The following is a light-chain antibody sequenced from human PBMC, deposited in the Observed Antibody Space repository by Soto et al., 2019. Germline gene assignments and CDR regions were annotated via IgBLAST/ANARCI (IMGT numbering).Light chain of an antibody. CDR1: QTVNSD. V-gene: IGKV3-15*01. Sequence: DIVLTQSPVTLSASPGESATLSCRASQTVNSDLAWYQQKPVQAPRLLIYGAYIRAVGIPARFSGSGAGAEFALTIRSLQSEDFALYFCQQYNDWPRTFGQGTKVDIK. J-gene: IGKJ1*01. CDR3: QQYNDWPRT. CDR2: GAY.